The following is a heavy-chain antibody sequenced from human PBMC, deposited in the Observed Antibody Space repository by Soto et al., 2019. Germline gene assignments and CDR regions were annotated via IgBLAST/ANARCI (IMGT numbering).Heavy chain of an antibody. V-gene: IGHV1-69*13. Sequence: GASVKVSCKASGGTFSSYAISWLRPAPRQGLEWMGGIIPIFGTANYAQKFQGRVTITADESTSTAYMELSSLRSEDTAVYYCARGGHIVVVTAIRWAFDIWGQGTMVTVSS. CDR1: GGTFSSYA. CDR3: ARGGHIVVVTAIRWAFDI. D-gene: IGHD2-21*02. CDR2: IIPIFGTA. J-gene: IGHJ3*02.